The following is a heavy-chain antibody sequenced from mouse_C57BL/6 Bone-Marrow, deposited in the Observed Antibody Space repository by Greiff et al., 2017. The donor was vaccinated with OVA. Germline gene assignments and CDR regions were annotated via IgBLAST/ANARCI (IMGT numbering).Heavy chain of an antibody. CDR2: ISYSGST. CDR3: ARSQFITTVVAPFDY. CDR1: GYSITSDY. Sequence: EVKLEESGPGLAKPSQTLSLTCSVTGYSITSDYWNWIRKFPGNKLEYMGYISYSGSTYYNPSLKSRISITRDTSKNQYYLQLNSVTTEDTATYYCARSQFITTVVAPFDYWGQGTTLTVSS. J-gene: IGHJ2*01. V-gene: IGHV3-8*01. D-gene: IGHD1-1*01.